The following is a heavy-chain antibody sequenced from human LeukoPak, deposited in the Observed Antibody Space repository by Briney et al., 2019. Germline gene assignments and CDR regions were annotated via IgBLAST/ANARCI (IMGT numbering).Heavy chain of an antibody. J-gene: IGHJ4*02. CDR1: GGSFSGYY. V-gene: IGHV4-34*01. CDR3: ARTAAALDY. D-gene: IGHD6-13*01. Sequence: SETLSLTCAVYGGSFSGYYWSWIRQPLGKGLEWIGEINHSGSTNYNPSLKSRVTISVDTSKNQFSLKLSSVTAADTAVYYCARTAAALDYWGQGTLVTVSS. CDR2: INHSGST.